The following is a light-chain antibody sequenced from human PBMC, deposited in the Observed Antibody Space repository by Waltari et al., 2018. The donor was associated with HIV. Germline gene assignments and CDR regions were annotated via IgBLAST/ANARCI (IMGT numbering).Light chain of an antibody. CDR3: QSYDSNLSGATV. V-gene: IGLV1-40*01. J-gene: IGLJ1*01. CDR1: SSNIGAGYD. CDR2: GNS. Sequence: QSVLTQPPSVSGAPGQRVTIPCTGSSSNIGAGYDVHWYQQLPGTAPNVLIYGNSNRPSGVPDRFSGSKSGTSASLAITGLQAEDEADYYCQSYDSNLSGATVFGTGTKVTVL.